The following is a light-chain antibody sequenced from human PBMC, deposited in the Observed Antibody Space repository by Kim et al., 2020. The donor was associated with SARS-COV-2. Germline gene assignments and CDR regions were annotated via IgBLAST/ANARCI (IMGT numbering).Light chain of an antibody. CDR3: AAWDDSLNGL. CDR1: SPKSGINT. J-gene: IGLJ2*01. V-gene: IGLV1-44*01. Sequence: GQRVTISSSGSSPKSGINTVNWHQQLPGTAPKLLIYSNYQRPSGVPDRFSGSKSGTSASLAISGLQSEDEADYYCAAWDDSLNGLFGGGTQLTVL. CDR2: SNY.